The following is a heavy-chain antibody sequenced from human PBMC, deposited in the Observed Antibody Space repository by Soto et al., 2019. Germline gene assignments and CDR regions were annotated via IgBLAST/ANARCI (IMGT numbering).Heavy chain of an antibody. CDR2: INPSGGST. CDR3: ARDLGVAGKGLPTPGYYYYGMDV. Sequence: ASVKVSCKAPGYTFTSYYMHWVRQAPGQGLEWMGIINPSGGSTSYAQKFQGRVTMTRDTSTSTVYMELSSLRSEDTAVYYCARDLGVAGKGLPTPGYYYYGMDVWGQGTTVTVS. V-gene: IGHV1-46*01. J-gene: IGHJ6*02. D-gene: IGHD6-19*01. CDR1: GYTFTSYY.